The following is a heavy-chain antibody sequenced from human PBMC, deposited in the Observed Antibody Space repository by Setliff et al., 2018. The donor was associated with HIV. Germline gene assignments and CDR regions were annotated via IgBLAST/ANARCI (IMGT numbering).Heavy chain of an antibody. CDR3: ATGGVIVPAGYS. Sequence: VKVSCKASGYTFTNYYMHWVRQAPGQGLEWTGMINPRGGSTNYAQMFQGRVTMTRDTSTSTVYMELSSLRSEDTAVYYCATGGVIVPAGYSWGQGTLVTVSS. V-gene: IGHV1-46*01. CDR2: INPRGGST. CDR1: GYTFTNYY. D-gene: IGHD6-19*01. J-gene: IGHJ4*02.